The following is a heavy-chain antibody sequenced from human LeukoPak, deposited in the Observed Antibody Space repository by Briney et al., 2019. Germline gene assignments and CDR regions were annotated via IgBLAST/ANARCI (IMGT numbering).Heavy chain of an antibody. J-gene: IGHJ4*02. CDR3: ARGLRYYHLAY. Sequence: PSETLSLTCTVSGGSISSGSYYWSWIRQPAGKGLEWIGEINHSGSTNYNPSLKSRVTISVDTSKNQFSLKLSSVTAADTAVYYCARGLRYYHLAYWGQGTLVTVSS. D-gene: IGHD2-2*01. V-gene: IGHV4-61*10. CDR2: INHSGST. CDR1: GGSISSGSYY.